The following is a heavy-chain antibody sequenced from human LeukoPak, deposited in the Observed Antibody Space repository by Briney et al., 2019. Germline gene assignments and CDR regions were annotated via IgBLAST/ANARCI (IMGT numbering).Heavy chain of an antibody. Sequence: GGSLRLSCAASGFTFSSYAMSWVRQAPGKGLEWVSAISGSGGSTYYADSVKGRFTISRDNPKNTLYLQMNSLRAEDTAVYYCAKDKAFGGGFLYYFDYWGQGTLVTVSS. J-gene: IGHJ4*02. CDR3: AKDKAFGGGFLYYFDY. CDR1: GFTFSSYA. CDR2: ISGSGGST. V-gene: IGHV3-23*01. D-gene: IGHD3-3*01.